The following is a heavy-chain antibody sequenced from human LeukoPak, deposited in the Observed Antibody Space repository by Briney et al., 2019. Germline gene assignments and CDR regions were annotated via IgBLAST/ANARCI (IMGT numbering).Heavy chain of an antibody. D-gene: IGHD2-2*01. Sequence: ASVKVSCKAFGFTFIDYYIHWVKQAPGKGLEWMGRVNPEDGERTYAEKFQGRVTITADTSTDTAYMELSGLRSEDTAVYYCATEGYCTGISCYRSWGQGTLVTVSS. CDR3: ATEGYCTGISCYRS. V-gene: IGHV1-69-2*01. J-gene: IGHJ5*02. CDR2: VNPEDGER. CDR1: GFTFIDYY.